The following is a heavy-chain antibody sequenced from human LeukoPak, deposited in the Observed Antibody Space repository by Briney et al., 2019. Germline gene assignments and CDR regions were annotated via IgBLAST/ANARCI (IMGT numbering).Heavy chain of an antibody. CDR1: GGSISSYY. D-gene: IGHD6-19*01. CDR2: IYYSGST. V-gene: IGHV4-59*01. Sequence: KASETLSLTCTVSGGSISSYYWSWIRQPPGKGLEWIGYIYYSGSTNYNPSLKSRVTISVDTSKNQFSLKLSSVTAADTAVYYCARHEAQQWLGNFDYWGQGTLVTVSS. J-gene: IGHJ4*02. CDR3: ARHEAQQWLGNFDY.